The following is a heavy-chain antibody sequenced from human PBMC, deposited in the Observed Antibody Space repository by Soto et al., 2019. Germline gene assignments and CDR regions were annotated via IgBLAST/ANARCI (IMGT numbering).Heavy chain of an antibody. CDR3: AKDSRHTGTTSPYDP. CDR1: DFTFSNYG. D-gene: IGHD1-1*01. V-gene: IGHV3-30*18. Sequence: QMQLVESGGGVVQPGRALRLSCAASDFTFSNYGMHWVRQAPGKGLEWVGVISHDGSNRYYADSVRGRFTISRDNSQNTLYLQLNSLRVEDSAIYYCAKDSRHTGTTSPYDPWGQGTLVTVSS. J-gene: IGHJ5*02. CDR2: ISHDGSNR.